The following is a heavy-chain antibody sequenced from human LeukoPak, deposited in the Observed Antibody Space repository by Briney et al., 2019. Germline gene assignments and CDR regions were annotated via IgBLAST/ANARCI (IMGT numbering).Heavy chain of an antibody. CDR2: IKSKTDGGTT. Sequence: GGSLRLSCAASGFTFSNAWMHWVRLAPGKGLEWVGRIKSKTDGGTTDYAAPVKGRFTISRDDSKNTLYLQMNSLKTEDTAVYYCTTRLFSGPMAPFDYWGQGTLVTVSS. J-gene: IGHJ4*02. CDR3: TTRLFSGPMAPFDY. V-gene: IGHV3-15*01. CDR1: GFTFSNAW. D-gene: IGHD5-12*01.